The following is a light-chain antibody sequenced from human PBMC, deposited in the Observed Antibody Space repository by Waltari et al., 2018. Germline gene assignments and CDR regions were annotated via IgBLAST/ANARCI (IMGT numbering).Light chain of an antibody. V-gene: IGKV3-11*01. CDR2: DSS. J-gene: IGKJ2*01. CDR1: QSISTS. CDR3: QRRTNWYA. Sequence: ETVLTQSPATLSLSPGERATLSCRASQSISTSLAWYQQKPGQAPGLLIYDSSSRATGVPDRFSGSGSGTDFTLTISSLEPEDFAVYYCQRRTNWYAFGQGTKLEIK.